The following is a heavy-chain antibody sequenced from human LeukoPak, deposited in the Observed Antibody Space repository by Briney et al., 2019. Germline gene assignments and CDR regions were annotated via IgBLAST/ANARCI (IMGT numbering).Heavy chain of an antibody. Sequence: GSLILSCAASGFTFSSYAMSWVRQAPGKGLEWVSAISGSGGSTYYADSVKGRFTISRDNSKNTLYLQMNSLRAEDTAVYYCAKLYGSGSYYDDYWGQGTLVTVSS. V-gene: IGHV3-23*01. CDR3: AKLYGSGSYYDDY. J-gene: IGHJ4*02. D-gene: IGHD3-10*01. CDR1: GFTFSSYA. CDR2: ISGSGGST.